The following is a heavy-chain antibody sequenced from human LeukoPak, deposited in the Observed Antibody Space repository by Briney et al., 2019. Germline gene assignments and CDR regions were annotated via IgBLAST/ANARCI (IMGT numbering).Heavy chain of an antibody. CDR2: ISAYNGNT. D-gene: IGHD3-10*01. CDR3: ARVAGERGPGGSYYMDV. CDR1: GYTFTSYG. Sequence: ASVKVSCKASGYTFTSYGISWVRQAPGQGLEWMGWISAYNGNTNYAQKLQGRVTMTTDTSTSTAYMELRSLRSDDTAVYYCARVAGERGPGGSYYMDVWGKGTTVTVSS. J-gene: IGHJ6*03. V-gene: IGHV1-18*01.